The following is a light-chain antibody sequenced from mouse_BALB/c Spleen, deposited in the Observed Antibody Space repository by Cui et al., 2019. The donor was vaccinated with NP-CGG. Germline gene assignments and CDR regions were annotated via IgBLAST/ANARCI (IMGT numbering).Light chain of an antibody. Sequence: QAVLTLQSALTTSPGETVTLTCRSSTGAVTTSNYANWVQEKPDHLFTGLIGGTKNRAPGVPARFSGSLIGDKAALTITGAQTEDEAIYFCALWYSNHWVFGGGTKLTVL. CDR1: TGAVTTSNY. CDR2: GTK. CDR3: ALWYSNHWV. J-gene: IGLJ1*01. V-gene: IGLV1*01.